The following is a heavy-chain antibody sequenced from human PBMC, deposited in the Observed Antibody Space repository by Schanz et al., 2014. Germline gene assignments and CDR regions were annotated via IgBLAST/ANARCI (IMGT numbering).Heavy chain of an antibody. CDR3: ARVRTIYGSGAMGY. V-gene: IGHV3-23*04. J-gene: IGHJ4*02. CDR1: GFTFSDSW. D-gene: IGHD3-10*01. CDR2: ISGSGDNT. Sequence: EVQLVESGGGLVQPGGSLRLSCAASGFTFSDSWMHWVRQAPGKGLEWVSAISGSGDNTFYADSVRGRFTISRDNSRNTLYLQMNSLRAEDTAVYYCARVRTIYGSGAMGYWGQGSLVTVS.